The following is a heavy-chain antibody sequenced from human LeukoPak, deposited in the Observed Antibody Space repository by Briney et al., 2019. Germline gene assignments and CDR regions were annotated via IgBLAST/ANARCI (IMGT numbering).Heavy chain of an antibody. CDR1: GFTFSSYA. D-gene: IGHD3-3*01. Sequence: GGSLRLSCAASGFTFSSYAMSWVRQAPGKGLEWVSAISGSGGSTYYADSVKGRFTISRDNSKNTLYLQMNSLRAEDTAVYYCAKAEDYDFWSGYYPFDYWGQGTLVTVSS. CDR2: ISGSGGST. CDR3: AKAEDYDFWSGYYPFDY. V-gene: IGHV3-23*01. J-gene: IGHJ4*02.